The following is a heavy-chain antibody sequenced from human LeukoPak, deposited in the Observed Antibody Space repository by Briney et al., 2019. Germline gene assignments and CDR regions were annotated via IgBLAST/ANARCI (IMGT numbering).Heavy chain of an antibody. J-gene: IGHJ1*01. Sequence: PSETLSLTCTVSGGSISSYYWSWIRQPPGKGLGWIGYIYYSGSTNYNPSLKSRVTISVDTSKNQFSLKLSSVTAADTAVYYCARAPLSSGYYYGARAEYFQHWGQGTLVTVSS. V-gene: IGHV4-59*01. CDR1: GGSISSYY. D-gene: IGHD3-22*01. CDR3: ARAPLSSGYYYGARAEYFQH. CDR2: IYYSGST.